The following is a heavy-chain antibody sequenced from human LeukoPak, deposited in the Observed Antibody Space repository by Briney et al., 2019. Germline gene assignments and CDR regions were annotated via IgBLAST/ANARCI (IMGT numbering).Heavy chain of an antibody. Sequence: GGSLRLSCAASGFEFISYGMQWVRQAPGKGLVWVSRINTDGSSTNYADSVKGRFTVSRDNAKNTLFLQVDSLRAEDTAVYFCTRELPREVTLDYWGQGTPVTVSS. V-gene: IGHV3-74*01. D-gene: IGHD2-21*02. J-gene: IGHJ4*01. CDR1: GFEFISYG. CDR2: INTDGSST. CDR3: TRELPREVTLDY.